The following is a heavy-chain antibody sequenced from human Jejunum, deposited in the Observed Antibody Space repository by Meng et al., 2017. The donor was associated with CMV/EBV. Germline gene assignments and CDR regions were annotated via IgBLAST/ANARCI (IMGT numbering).Heavy chain of an antibody. D-gene: IGHD4-11*01. J-gene: IGHJ6*02. CDR1: S. CDR3: AKVTTGNYYYYGMDV. CDR2: ISSSSSYI. V-gene: IGHV3-21*01. Sequence: SLSLVRPAPGKGLWWVSTISSSSSYIYYAASVKRRFTISKDDAKTSLYLQTNSLRAEDTAVYYCAKVTTGNYYYYGMDVWGQGTTVTVSS.